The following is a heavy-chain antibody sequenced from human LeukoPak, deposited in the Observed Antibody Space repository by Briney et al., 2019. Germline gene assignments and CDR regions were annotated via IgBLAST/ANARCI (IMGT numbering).Heavy chain of an antibody. CDR3: ARDRGSSGYRSNWFDP. V-gene: IGHV4-4*07. CDR2: IYTSGST. Sequence: SETLSLTCTVSGGSISSYYWSWIRQPAGKGLEWIGRIYTSGSTNYNPSLKSRVTMSVDTSKNQFSLKLSSVTAADTAVYYCARDRGSSGYRSNWFDPWGQGTLVTVSS. CDR1: GGSISSYY. J-gene: IGHJ5*02. D-gene: IGHD3-22*01.